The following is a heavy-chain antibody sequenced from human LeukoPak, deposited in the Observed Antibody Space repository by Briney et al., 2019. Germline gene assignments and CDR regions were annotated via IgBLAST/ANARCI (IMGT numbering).Heavy chain of an antibody. D-gene: IGHD3-10*01. CDR2: IYTSGST. Sequence: SETLSLTCTVSGGSISSYYWSWIRQPAGKGLEWIGRIYTSGSTNHNPSLQSRVNMSVDKSKNQLSLKRSSVTAADTAVYYCARGAYHYGSGSYYFDYWGQGTLVTVSS. CDR3: ARGAYHYGSGSYYFDY. CDR1: GGSISSYY. J-gene: IGHJ4*02. V-gene: IGHV4-4*07.